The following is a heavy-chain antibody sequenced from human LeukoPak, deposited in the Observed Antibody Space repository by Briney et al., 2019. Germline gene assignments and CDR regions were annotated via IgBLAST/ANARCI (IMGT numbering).Heavy chain of an antibody. Sequence: GGSLRLSCAASGFTFSSYEMNWVRQAPGKGLEWVSYISSSGSTIYYADSVKGRFTISRDNAKNSLYLQMNSLRAEDTAVYYCARRQKGLWRPFDYWGQGTLVTVSS. V-gene: IGHV3-48*03. D-gene: IGHD3-10*01. J-gene: IGHJ4*02. CDR2: ISSSGSTI. CDR3: ARRQKGLWRPFDY. CDR1: GFTFSSYE.